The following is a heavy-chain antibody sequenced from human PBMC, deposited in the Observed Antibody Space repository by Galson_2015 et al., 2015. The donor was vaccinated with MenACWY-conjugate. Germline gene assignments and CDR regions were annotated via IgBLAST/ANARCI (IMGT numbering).Heavy chain of an antibody. Sequence: LSLTCTVSGGSISSYYWSWIRQPPGKGLEWIGYIYYSGSTNYNPSLKSRVTISVDTSKNQFSLKLSSVTAADTAVYYCARHVGETGLDPWGQGTLVTVSS. J-gene: IGHJ5*02. CDR2: IYYSGST. CDR3: ARHVGETGLDP. V-gene: IGHV4-59*08. CDR1: GGSISSYY. D-gene: IGHD3-10*01.